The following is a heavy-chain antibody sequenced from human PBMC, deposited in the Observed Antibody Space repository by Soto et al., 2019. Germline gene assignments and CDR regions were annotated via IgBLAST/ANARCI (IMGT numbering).Heavy chain of an antibody. D-gene: IGHD6-13*01. CDR1: GFTFSSYW. J-gene: IGHJ4*02. Sequence: EVQLVESGGGLVQPGGSLRLSCAASGFTFSSYWMHWGRQAPGKGLVWVSRIRSDGSSTSYADSVQGRFTISRDNAKNTLYLQMNSLRAEDTAVYYCARDDFAAACGFWGQGTLVTVSS. V-gene: IGHV3-74*01. CDR3: ARDDFAAACGF. CDR2: IRSDGSST.